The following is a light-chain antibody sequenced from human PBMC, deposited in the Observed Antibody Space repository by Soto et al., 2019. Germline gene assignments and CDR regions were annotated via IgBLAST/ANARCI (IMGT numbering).Light chain of an antibody. CDR1: SRDIGGYNY. CDR2: DVT. J-gene: IGLJ1*01. CDR3: SSYTTSNTRQIV. V-gene: IGLV2-14*03. Sequence: QSVLTQPASLSGSPGQSITISCTGNSRDIGGYNYVSWYQHHPGKAPKLIIYDVTNRPSGVSNPFSGSKSGNTASLTISGLQPEDEADYYCSSYTTSNTRQIVFGTGTKVTVL.